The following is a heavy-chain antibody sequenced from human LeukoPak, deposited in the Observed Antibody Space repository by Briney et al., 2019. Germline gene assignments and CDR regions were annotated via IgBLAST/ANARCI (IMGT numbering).Heavy chain of an antibody. V-gene: IGHV4-61*01. CDR1: GDSTRHPIRSAIRIFY. CDR3: ARDRPGPYAFDI. J-gene: IGHJ3*02. Sequence: SETLSLTCTVSGDSTRHPIRSAIRIFYWSWIRQSPGKGLEWIGYIYYSGGTNYNPSLKSRVTISVDSSKNQFSLKLSSVTAADTAVYYCARDRPGPYAFDIWGQGTMVTVSS. CDR2: IYYSGGT.